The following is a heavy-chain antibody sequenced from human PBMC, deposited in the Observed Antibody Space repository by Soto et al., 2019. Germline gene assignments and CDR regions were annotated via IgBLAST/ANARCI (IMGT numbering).Heavy chain of an antibody. CDR1: GYSFTSYW. V-gene: IGHV5-51*01. D-gene: IGHD6-13*01. J-gene: IGHJ5*02. Sequence: EVQLVQSGAEVKKPGESLKISCKGSGYSFTSYWIGWVRQMPGKGLEWMGIIYPGDSDTRYSPSFQGQVTISADKSISTAYLQWSSLKASDTAMYYCARSWKIRGAAAGINWFDPWGQGTLVTVSS. CDR3: ARSWKIRGAAAGINWFDP. CDR2: IYPGDSDT.